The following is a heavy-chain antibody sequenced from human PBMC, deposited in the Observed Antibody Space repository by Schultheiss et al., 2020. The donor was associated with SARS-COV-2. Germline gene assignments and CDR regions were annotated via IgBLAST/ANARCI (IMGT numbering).Heavy chain of an antibody. D-gene: IGHD3-22*01. J-gene: IGHJ4*02. V-gene: IGHV1-2*02. CDR2: INPNSGGT. CDR3: ARGEVGYDGSAYYPDRFDH. Sequence: ASVKVSCKASGYTFTGYYMHWVRQAPGQGLEWMGWINPNSGGTNYAQKFQGRVTMTRDTSISTAYMELSRLRSDDTAVYYCARGEVGYDGSAYYPDRFDHWGQGTLVTVSS. CDR1: GYTFTGYY.